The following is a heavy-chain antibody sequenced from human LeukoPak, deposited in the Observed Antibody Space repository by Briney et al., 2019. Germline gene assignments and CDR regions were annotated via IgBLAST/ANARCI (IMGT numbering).Heavy chain of an antibody. Sequence: PGGSLRLSCAASGFTFSSYAMHWVRQAPGKGLEWVAVISYDGSNKYYADSVKGRFTISRDNSKNTLYLQMNSLRAEDTAVYYCARDLTYYGSGSYFAFGYLFDYWGQGTLVTVSS. CDR1: GFTFSSYA. J-gene: IGHJ4*02. V-gene: IGHV3-30-3*01. CDR3: ARDLTYYGSGSYFAFGYLFDY. D-gene: IGHD3-10*01. CDR2: ISYDGSNK.